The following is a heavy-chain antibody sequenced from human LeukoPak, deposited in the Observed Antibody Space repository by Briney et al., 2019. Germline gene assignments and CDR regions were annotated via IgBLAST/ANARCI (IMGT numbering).Heavy chain of an antibody. D-gene: IGHD3-22*01. CDR2: ISGSGGST. V-gene: IGHV3-23*01. J-gene: IGHJ4*02. CDR3: AKVALTMIVVVNIFDY. Sequence: GGSLRLSCAASGFTFCSYAMSWVRQAPGKGLEWVSAISGSGGSTYYADSVKGRFTISRDNSKNTLYLQMNSLRAEDTAVYYCAKVALTMIVVVNIFDYWGQGTLVTVSS. CDR1: GFTFCSYA.